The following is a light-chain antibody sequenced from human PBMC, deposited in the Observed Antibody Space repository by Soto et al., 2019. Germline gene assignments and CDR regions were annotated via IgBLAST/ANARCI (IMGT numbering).Light chain of an antibody. CDR2: GNN. J-gene: IGLJ3*02. CDR1: SSNIGAGYD. CDR3: QSYDSSLGTCV. V-gene: IGLV1-40*01. Sequence: QSVLTQPPSVSEAPGQRVTISCTGRSSNIGAGYDVHWYQQLPGTAPKLLIYGNNNRPSGVPDRFSGSKSGTSASLAITGLQAEDEADYYCQSYDSSLGTCVFGGGTQLTVL.